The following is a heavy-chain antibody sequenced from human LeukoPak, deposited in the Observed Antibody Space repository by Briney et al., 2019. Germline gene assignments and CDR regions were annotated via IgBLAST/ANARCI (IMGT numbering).Heavy chain of an antibody. CDR1: GFTFSRYE. Sequence: GGSLRLSCAASGFTFSRYEMNWVRQAPGKGLEWVSYISSSGSTIYYADSVKGRFTISRDNAKNSVYLQINRLRAEDTAVYYCARRGTIAVPVFWFDPWGQGTLVIVSS. D-gene: IGHD6-19*01. CDR2: ISSSGSTI. V-gene: IGHV3-48*03. J-gene: IGHJ5*02. CDR3: ARRGTIAVPVFWFDP.